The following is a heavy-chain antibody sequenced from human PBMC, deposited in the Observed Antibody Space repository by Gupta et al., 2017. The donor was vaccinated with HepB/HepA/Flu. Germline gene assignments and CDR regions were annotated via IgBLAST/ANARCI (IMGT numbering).Heavy chain of an antibody. J-gene: IGHJ4*02. D-gene: IGHD5-24*01. CDR1: GFIFSGSD. Sequence: EVPQVESGGGLVQPGGSLTLSCAGSGFIFSGSDIHWVRQASGKGLEWVGRIRTKANDSATAYVASVKGRFTISRDESKNTAYLQMNSLKAEDTAMYYCTRHLETSEVWGQGTLVTGSS. CDR2: IRTKANDSAT. CDR3: TRHLETSEV. V-gene: IGHV3-73*01.